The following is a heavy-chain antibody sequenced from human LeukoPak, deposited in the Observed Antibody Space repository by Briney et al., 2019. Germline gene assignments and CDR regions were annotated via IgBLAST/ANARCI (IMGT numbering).Heavy chain of an antibody. CDR1: GFTVSSNY. V-gene: IGHV3-66*02. J-gene: IGHJ4*02. CDR2: IYSGGST. D-gene: IGHD4-17*01. Sequence: PGGSLRLSCAASGFTVSSNYMSWVRQAPGKGLEWVSVIYSGGSTYYADSVKGRFTISRDNSKNTLYLQMNSLRAEDTAVYYCAREPRIQFGDHYFDYWGQGTLVTVSS. CDR3: AREPRIQFGDHYFDY.